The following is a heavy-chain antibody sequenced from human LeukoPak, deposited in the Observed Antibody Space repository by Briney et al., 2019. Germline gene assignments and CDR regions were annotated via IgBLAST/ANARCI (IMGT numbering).Heavy chain of an antibody. CDR3: ASSFTYYYDSSGCPFDY. D-gene: IGHD3-22*01. CDR2: INHSGST. J-gene: IGHJ4*02. V-gene: IGHV4-34*01. Sequence: PSETLSLTCAVYGGSFSGYYWSWIRQPPGKGLEWIGEINHSGSTNYNPSLKSRVTISVDTSKNQFSLKLSSVTAADTAAYYCASSFTYYYDSSGCPFDYWGQGTLVTVSS. CDR1: GGSFSGYY.